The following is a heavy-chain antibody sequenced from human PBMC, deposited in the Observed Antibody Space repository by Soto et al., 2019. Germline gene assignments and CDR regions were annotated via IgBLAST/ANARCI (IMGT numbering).Heavy chain of an antibody. D-gene: IGHD3-10*01. CDR2: INHSGST. J-gene: IGHJ6*02. Sequence: NPSETLSLTCAVYGGSFSGYYWSWIRQPPGKGLEWIGEINHSGSTNYNPSLKSRVTISVDTSKNQFSLKLSSVTAADTAVYYCARVSGIYYYGMDVWGQGTTGT. CDR1: GGSFSGYY. V-gene: IGHV4-34*01. CDR3: ARVSGIYYYGMDV.